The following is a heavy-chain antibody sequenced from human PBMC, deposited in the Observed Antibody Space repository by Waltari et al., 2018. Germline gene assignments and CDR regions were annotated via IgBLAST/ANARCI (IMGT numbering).Heavy chain of an antibody. Sequence: EVQLAQSGAEVKKPGESLKISCKASGYSFSDYWIIWVRQMPGKGLEWMGIIYPGNSDTRYSPSFQGQVTISANKSVTTAYLQWSSLKASDTAMYYCARRPVVTRGPSDWHFDLWGRGTQVTVLS. D-gene: IGHD2-21*02. CDR3: ARRPVVTRGPSDWHFDL. CDR2: IYPGNSDT. V-gene: IGHV5-51*01. J-gene: IGHJ2*01. CDR1: GYSFSDYW.